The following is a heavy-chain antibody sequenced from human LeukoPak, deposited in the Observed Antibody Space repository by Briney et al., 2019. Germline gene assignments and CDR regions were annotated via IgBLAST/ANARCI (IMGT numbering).Heavy chain of an antibody. CDR3: ARDYCSSTSCLFDY. Sequence: ASVKVSCRASGYTFTGYHIHWVRQAPGQGLEWMGRINPNSGDTNYAQNFQGRVTMTRDTSINTAYTELSRLGSDDTAVYYCARDYCSSTSCLFDYWGQGTLVTVSS. CDR1: GYTFTGYH. D-gene: IGHD2-2*01. V-gene: IGHV1-2*06. CDR2: INPNSGDT. J-gene: IGHJ4*02.